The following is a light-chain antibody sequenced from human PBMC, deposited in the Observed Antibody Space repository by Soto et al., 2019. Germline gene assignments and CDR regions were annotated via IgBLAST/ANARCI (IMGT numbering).Light chain of an antibody. J-gene: IGKJ3*01. CDR2: EAS. CDR3: QQYSTYSPRFT. V-gene: IGKV1-5*03. Sequence: DIQMTQSPSALSASVGDRVTITCRASQSISKWLAWYQQKPGKAPKLLIYEASSLQSGVPSRFSGSGSGTEVTLTINSLQPDDFATYYCQQYSTYSPRFTFGPGTKVGIK. CDR1: QSISKW.